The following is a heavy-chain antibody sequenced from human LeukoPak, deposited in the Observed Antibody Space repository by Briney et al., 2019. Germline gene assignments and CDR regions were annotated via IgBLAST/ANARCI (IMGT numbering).Heavy chain of an antibody. Sequence: GGSLRLSCAASGFTVSSNYMSWVRQAPGKGLEWVSVIYSGGSTYYAGSVKGRFTISRDNSKNTLYLQMNSLRAEDTAVYYCASSDDFWSGYYYFDYWGQGTLVTVSS. D-gene: IGHD3-3*01. CDR3: ASSDDFWSGYYYFDY. J-gene: IGHJ4*02. CDR1: GFTVSSNY. V-gene: IGHV3-53*01. CDR2: IYSGGST.